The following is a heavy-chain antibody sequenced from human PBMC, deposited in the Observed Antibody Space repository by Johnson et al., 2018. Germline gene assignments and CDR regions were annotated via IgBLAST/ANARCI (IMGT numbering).Heavy chain of an antibody. CDR2: IRTQPNSYAT. V-gene: IGHV3-73*01. D-gene: IGHD2-15*01. J-gene: IGHJ4*02. Sequence: VQLVQSGGGVVQXGGSLKLSCAASGFTFSDSAMHWVRQDTGKGLEGVGRIRTQPNSYATAYAASMRGRFTISRDAAKHTSYLQMDSLNTEDTAVYYCTRLHESKSLGKCSGGTCYFDYWGQGTLVAVSS. CDR1: GFTFSDSA. CDR3: TRLHESKSLGKCSGGTCYFDY.